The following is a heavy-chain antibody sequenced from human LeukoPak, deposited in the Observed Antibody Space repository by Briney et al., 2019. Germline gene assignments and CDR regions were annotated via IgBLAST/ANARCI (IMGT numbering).Heavy chain of an antibody. CDR1: GFSIRNDW. Sequence: PGGSLRLSCAASGFSIRNDWMSWVRQAPGKGLEWVARVKSRSAGETTDYAAPVKGRFTISRDDSKNTLYLQMNSLKTEDTAVYYCTLIQGWGSGSYYRDFWGQGTLVTVSS. CDR3: TLIQGWGSGSYYRDF. V-gene: IGHV3-15*01. CDR2: VKSRSAGETT. D-gene: IGHD3-10*01. J-gene: IGHJ4*02.